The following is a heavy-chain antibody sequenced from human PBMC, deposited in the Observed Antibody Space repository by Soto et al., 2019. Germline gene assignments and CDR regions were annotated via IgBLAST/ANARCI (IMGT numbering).Heavy chain of an antibody. CDR1: GYTFTGYY. D-gene: IGHD6-13*01. CDR2: INPNSGGT. J-gene: IGHJ6*02. Sequence: ASVKVSCKASGYTFTGYYMHWVRQAPGQGLEWMGWINPNSGGTNYARKFQGWVTMTRDTSISTAYMELSRLRSDDTAVYYCARGLLSSSWSYYYYYGMDVWGQGTTVTVSS. CDR3: ARGLLSSSWSYYYYYGMDV. V-gene: IGHV1-2*04.